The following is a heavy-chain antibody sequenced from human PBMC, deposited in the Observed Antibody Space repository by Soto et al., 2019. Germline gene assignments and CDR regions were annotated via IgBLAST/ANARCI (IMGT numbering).Heavy chain of an antibody. V-gene: IGHV1-18*01. D-gene: IGHD2-15*01. CDR1: GYTFTSYG. Sequence: ASVKVSCKASGYTFTSYGISWVRQAPGQGLEWMGWISAYNGNTNYAQKLQGRVTMTTDTSTSTAYMELRSLRSDDTAVYYCARDPSLTYCSGGSCYFPPEYFQHWGQGTLVTVSS. CDR2: ISAYNGNT. CDR3: ARDPSLTYCSGGSCYFPPEYFQH. J-gene: IGHJ1*01.